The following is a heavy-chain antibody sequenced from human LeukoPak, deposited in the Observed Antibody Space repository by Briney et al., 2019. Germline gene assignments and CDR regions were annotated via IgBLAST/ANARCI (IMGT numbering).Heavy chain of an antibody. CDR1: GGSFSGSY. CDR3: ARSPRLSDAFDI. J-gene: IGHJ3*02. V-gene: IGHV4-34*01. D-gene: IGHD2-15*01. Sequence: SETLSLTCAIYGGSFSGSYWSWVRQPPGKGLGWIGEINQSGSTNYNPSLKSRVTISVDTSKNQFSLNLSSVTAADTALYYCARSPRLSDAFDIWGQGTMVTVSS. CDR2: INQSGST.